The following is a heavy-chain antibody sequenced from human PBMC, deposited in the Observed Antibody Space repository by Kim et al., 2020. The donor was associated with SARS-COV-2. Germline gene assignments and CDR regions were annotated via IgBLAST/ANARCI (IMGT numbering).Heavy chain of an antibody. CDR3: ARGYDFWSGPPAPFY. V-gene: IGHV4-34*01. D-gene: IGHD3-3*01. Sequence: NPSLKGRLTISVDTSKNLFSLKFSSVTAADTAVYYCARGYDFWSGPPAPFYWGQGTLVTVSS. J-gene: IGHJ4*02.